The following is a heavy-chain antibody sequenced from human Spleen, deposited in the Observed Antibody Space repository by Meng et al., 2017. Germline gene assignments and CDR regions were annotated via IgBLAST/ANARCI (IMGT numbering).Heavy chain of an antibody. D-gene: IGHD5-12*01. CDR1: GYTFTSYG. CDR3: ARWGYGTNAFDI. V-gene: IGHV1-69*05. J-gene: IGHJ3*02. Sequence: SVKVSCKASGYTFTSYGISWVRQAPGQGLEWMGGIIPIFGTANYAQKFQGRVTITTDESTSTAYMELSSLRSEDTAVYYCARWGYGTNAFDIWGQGTMVTVSS. CDR2: IIPIFGTA.